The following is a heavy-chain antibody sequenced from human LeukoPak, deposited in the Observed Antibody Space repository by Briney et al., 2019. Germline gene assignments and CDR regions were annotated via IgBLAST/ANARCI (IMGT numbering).Heavy chain of an antibody. CDR1: GFTFSSYA. D-gene: IGHD3-10*01. V-gene: IGHV3-23*01. J-gene: IGHJ4*02. CDR3: AKREGMWFGELLSYYFDY. CDR2: ISGSGGST. Sequence: GGSLRLSCAASGFTFSSYAMSWVRQAPGKGLEWVSAISGSGGSTYYADSVKGRFTISRDNSKNTLYLQMNSLRAEDTAVYYCAKREGMWFGELLSYYFDYWGQGTLVTVSS.